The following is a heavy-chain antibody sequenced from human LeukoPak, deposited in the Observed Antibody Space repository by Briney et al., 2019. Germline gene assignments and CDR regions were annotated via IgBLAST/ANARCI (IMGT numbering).Heavy chain of an antibody. J-gene: IGHJ6*02. V-gene: IGHV3-23*01. CDR1: GFTFSSYA. CDR2: ISGSGGST. Sequence: PGGSLRLSCAASGFTFSSYAMSWVRQAPGKGLEWVSAISGSGGSTYYADSVKGRFTISRDNSKNTLYLQMNSLRAEGTAVYYCAKDRHPTWATVNGMDVWGQGTTVTVSS. D-gene: IGHD2-21*02. CDR3: AKDRHPTWATVNGMDV.